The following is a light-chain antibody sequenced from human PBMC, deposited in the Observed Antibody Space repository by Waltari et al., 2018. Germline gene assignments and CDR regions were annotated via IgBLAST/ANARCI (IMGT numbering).Light chain of an antibody. CDR1: QSVSTH. CDR3: QQRSSWPIT. CDR2: GAS. V-gene: IGKV3-11*01. J-gene: IGKJ5*01. Sequence: EIVLTQSPATLAFSPGDRATLPCRASQSVSTHLAWYQQKPGQPPKLLIHGASTRATGIPARFSGSGSGADFTLTISSLEPEDFAVYYCQQRSSWPITFGQGTRLEIK.